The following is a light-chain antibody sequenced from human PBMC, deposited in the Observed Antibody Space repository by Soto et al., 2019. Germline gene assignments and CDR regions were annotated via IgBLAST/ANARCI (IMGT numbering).Light chain of an antibody. CDR2: EVN. J-gene: IGLJ2*01. V-gene: IGLV2-8*01. Sequence: QSALTQPPSAPGSPGQSVTISCAGTTSDIGAYNYVSWYQQHPGRAPKLMIYEVNRRPSGVPDRFSASKSGTTASLTVSGLQAPDEATYYCSSYVGSSNIVFGGGTKLTVL. CDR1: TSDIGAYNY. CDR3: SSYVGSSNIV.